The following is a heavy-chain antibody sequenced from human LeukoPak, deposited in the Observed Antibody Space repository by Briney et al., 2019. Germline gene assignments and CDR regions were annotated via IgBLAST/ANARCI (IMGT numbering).Heavy chain of an antibody. CDR2: LRYSGST. D-gene: IGHD6-6*01. Sequence: PSETLSLTCTVSGDSVSSYYWSWIRQPPGKGLEWIGYLRYSGSTKYHPSLKSRVTISVDTSKNHFSLKLSSVPAADTAVYYCARHSSLQGYYFDYWGQGTLVTVS. V-gene: IGHV4-59*08. CDR3: ARHSSLQGYYFDY. J-gene: IGHJ4*02. CDR1: GDSVSSYY.